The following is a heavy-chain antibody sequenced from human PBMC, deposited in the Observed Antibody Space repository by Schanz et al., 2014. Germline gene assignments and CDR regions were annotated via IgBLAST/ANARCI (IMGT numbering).Heavy chain of an antibody. V-gene: IGHV3-7*01. D-gene: IGHD2-8*02. CDR2: IKEDGSKK. CDR1: GFTFTGHW. J-gene: IGHJ3*01. CDR3: ESDARYCTGIDVKGEAFDL. Sequence: DVQLVESGGGLVQPGGSLRLSCAASGFTFTGHWMSWVRQAPGKGLQWVANIKEDGSKKYYVDSVRGRFTISRDNAKNSLELKLNSLLAEDTAVYRGESDARYCTGIDVKGEAFDLWGQGTLVTVSS.